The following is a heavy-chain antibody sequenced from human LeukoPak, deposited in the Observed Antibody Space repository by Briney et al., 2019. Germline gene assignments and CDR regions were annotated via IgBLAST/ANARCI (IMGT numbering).Heavy chain of an antibody. CDR1: GVSISSYY. CDR2: IYTSGST. Sequence: SETLSLTCTVSGVSISSYYWSWIRQPAGKGLGWIGRIYTSGSTNYDPSLKSRVTMSVDTSKNQFSLKLSSVTAADTAVYYCARDRYYYGSRGRYMDVWGKGTTVTISS. D-gene: IGHD3-10*01. V-gene: IGHV4-4*07. CDR3: ARDRYYYGSRGRYMDV. J-gene: IGHJ6*03.